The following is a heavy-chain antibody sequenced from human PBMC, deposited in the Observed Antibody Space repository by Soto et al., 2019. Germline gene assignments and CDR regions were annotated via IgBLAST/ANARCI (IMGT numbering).Heavy chain of an antibody. Sequence: QVQLQESGPGLVKPSQTLSLTCTVSGGSISSGGYYWSWIRQHPGKGLEWIGYIYYSGSTYYNPSLKSRVTISVDTSKNQFSLKLSSVTAADTAVYYCARVYCSGGSCYEFDYCGQGTLVTVSS. D-gene: IGHD2-15*01. CDR2: IYYSGST. J-gene: IGHJ4*02. CDR1: GGSISSGGYY. CDR3: ARVYCSGGSCYEFDY. V-gene: IGHV4-31*03.